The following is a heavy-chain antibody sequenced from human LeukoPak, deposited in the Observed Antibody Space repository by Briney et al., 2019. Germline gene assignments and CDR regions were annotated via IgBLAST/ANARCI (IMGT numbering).Heavy chain of an antibody. CDR3: ARTARGREDYYMDV. D-gene: IGHD1-26*01. V-gene: IGHV4-38-2*02. CDR2: IYHSGKT. J-gene: IGHJ6*03. Sequence: SETLSLTCSVSGFSISGGYYWGWLRQPPGKGLEWLGSIYHSGKTDYNPSLKSRVTISVDTAKNKFFLRLGSVTAADTAVYYCARTARGREDYYMDVWGKGTTVTVSS. CDR1: GFSISGGYY.